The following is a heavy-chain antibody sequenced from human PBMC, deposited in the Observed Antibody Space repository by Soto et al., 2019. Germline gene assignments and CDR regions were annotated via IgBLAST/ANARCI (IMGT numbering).Heavy chain of an antibody. CDR2: ISSSSYI. D-gene: IGHD3-9*01. CDR1: GFTFSSYA. Sequence: PGGSLRLSCAASGFTFSSYAMHWVRQAPGKGLEWVSSISSSSYIYYADSVKGRFTISRDNAKNSLYLQMNSLRAEDTAVYYCARSPPPPLLRYFDWLLDYWGQGTLVTVSS. CDR3: ARSPPPPLLRYFDWLLDY. J-gene: IGHJ4*02. V-gene: IGHV3-21*01.